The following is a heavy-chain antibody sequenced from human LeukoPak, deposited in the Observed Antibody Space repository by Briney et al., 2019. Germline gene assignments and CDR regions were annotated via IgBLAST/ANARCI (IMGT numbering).Heavy chain of an antibody. CDR1: GDSVSSNSAA. CDR3: ARDRAERSRFGGYYYGMDV. CDR2: TYYRSKWYN. V-gene: IGHV6-1*01. J-gene: IGHJ6*02. D-gene: IGHD3-16*01. Sequence: SQTLSLTCAISGDSVSSNSAAWNWIRQSPSRGLEWLGRTYYRSKWYNDYAVSVKSRITINPDTSKNQFSLQLNSVTPEDTAVYYCARDRAERSRFGGYYYGMDVWGQGTTVTVSS.